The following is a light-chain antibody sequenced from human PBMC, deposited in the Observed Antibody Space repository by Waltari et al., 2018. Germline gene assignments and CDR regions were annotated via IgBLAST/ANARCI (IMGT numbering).Light chain of an antibody. CDR1: QYIDF. J-gene: IGKJ2*01. CDR2: SAS. Sequence: EIVLTQSPATLSLSPGDTATLSCRATQYIDFLAWYQQKPGQPPRLLIFSASTRSTGIPDRFSGRGFGTDFTLTISRLEPEDFAVYYCQYYGDSPNTFGQGTKL. V-gene: IGKV3-20*01. CDR3: QYYGDSPNT.